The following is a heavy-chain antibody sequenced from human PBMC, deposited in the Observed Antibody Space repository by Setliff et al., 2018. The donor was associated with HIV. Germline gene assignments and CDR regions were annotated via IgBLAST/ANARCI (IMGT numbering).Heavy chain of an antibody. V-gene: IGHV1-2*02. CDR2: IDPNSGDT. CDR1: GYTFTGYY. J-gene: IGHJ3*02. Sequence: ASVKVSXKASGYTFTGYYLHWVRQAPGQGLEWMGWIDPNSGDTNYEQKFQGRVSMTRDTSISTAYMELSSLRSDDTAVYYCARAAGYSSSWHRYAFEIWGQGTMVTVSS. CDR3: ARAAGYSSSWHRYAFEI. D-gene: IGHD6-13*01.